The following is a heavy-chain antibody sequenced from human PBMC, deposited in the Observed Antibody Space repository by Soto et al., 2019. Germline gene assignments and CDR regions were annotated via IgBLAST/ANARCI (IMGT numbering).Heavy chain of an antibody. CDR1: GFTFSSYA. V-gene: IGHV3-23*01. J-gene: IGHJ6*02. Sequence: EVQLLESGGGLVQPGGSLRLSCAASGFTFSSYAMSWVRQAPGKGLEWVSAISGSGGSTYYADSVKGRFTISRDNSKNTLYLQMNRLRAEDTAVYYCAKDIAAAGYYYYGMDVWGQGTTVTVSS. D-gene: IGHD6-13*01. CDR3: AKDIAAAGYYYYGMDV. CDR2: ISGSGGST.